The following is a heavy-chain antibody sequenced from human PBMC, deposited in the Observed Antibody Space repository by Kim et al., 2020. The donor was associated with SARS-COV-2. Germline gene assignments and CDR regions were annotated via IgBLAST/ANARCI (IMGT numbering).Heavy chain of an antibody. CDR2: IYYSGSS. CDR1: GGSISSGGYY. CDR3: ARAPMIVVVYYFDY. V-gene: IGHV4-31*03. D-gene: IGHD3-22*01. J-gene: IGHJ4*02. Sequence: SETLSLTCTVSGGSISSGGYYWSWIRQHPGKGLEWIGYIYYSGSSYYNPSLKSRVTISVDTSKNQFSLKLSSVTAADTAVYYCARAPMIVVVYYFDYWGQVTLVTVSS.